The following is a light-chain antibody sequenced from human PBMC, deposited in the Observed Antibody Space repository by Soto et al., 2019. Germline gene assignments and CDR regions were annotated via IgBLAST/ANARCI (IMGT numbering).Light chain of an antibody. V-gene: IGKV3-11*01. J-gene: IGKJ4*01. CDR3: QQRSNWPLALT. Sequence: EIVLTKSPATLSLSPGERATLSCRASQSVSSYLAWYQQKPGQAPRLLIYDASNRATGIPARFSGSGSGTDFTLTISSLEPEDFAVYYCQQRSNWPLALTFGGGTNVEIK. CDR1: QSVSSY. CDR2: DAS.